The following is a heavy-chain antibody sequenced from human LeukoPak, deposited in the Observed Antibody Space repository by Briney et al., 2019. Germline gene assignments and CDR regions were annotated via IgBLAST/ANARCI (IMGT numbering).Heavy chain of an antibody. CDR1: GYTFTSFG. J-gene: IGHJ5*02. D-gene: IGHD2-15*01. Sequence: GASVKVSCKASGYTFTSFGVSWVRQAPGQGLDWMGWISGYNGNSEYAQRLQGRVSMTTDTSTSTAYMELRSLRSDDTAVYYCARVGCTGGRCTGNWFDPWGQGTPATVSS. CDR2: ISGYNGNS. V-gene: IGHV1-18*01. CDR3: ARVGCTGGRCTGNWFDP.